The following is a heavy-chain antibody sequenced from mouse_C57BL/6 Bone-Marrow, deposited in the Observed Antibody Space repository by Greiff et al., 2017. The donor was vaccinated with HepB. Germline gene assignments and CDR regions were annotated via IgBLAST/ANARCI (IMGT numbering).Heavy chain of an antibody. J-gene: IGHJ1*03. Sequence: VQLQQSDAELVKPGASVKISCKVSGYTFTDHTIHWMKQRPEQGLEWIGYIYPRDGSTKYNEKFKGKATLTADKSSSTAYMQLNSLTSEDSAVYFCASRDYYGSSYGYFDVWGTGTTVTVSS. D-gene: IGHD1-1*01. V-gene: IGHV1-78*01. CDR2: IYPRDGST. CDR3: ASRDYYGSSYGYFDV. CDR1: GYTFTDHT.